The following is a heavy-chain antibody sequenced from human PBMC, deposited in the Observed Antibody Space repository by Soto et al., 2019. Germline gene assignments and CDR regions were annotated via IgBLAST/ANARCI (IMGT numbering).Heavy chain of an antibody. CDR1: GYTFSNVG. D-gene: IGHD2-15*01. Sequence: ASVKVSCKASGYTFSNVGIGWVRRAPGQGLEWMGWISVNNGDTKYAQKFQGRLTMTTDTSTSTAYMEMRSLRTDDTAVYYCGREYFCGDRCYGPYYCGQGTLVTVSS. CDR2: ISVNNGDT. J-gene: IGHJ4*02. V-gene: IGHV1-18*01. CDR3: GREYFCGDRCYGPYY.